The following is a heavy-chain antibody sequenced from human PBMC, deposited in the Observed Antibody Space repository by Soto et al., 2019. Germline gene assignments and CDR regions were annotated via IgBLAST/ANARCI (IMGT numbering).Heavy chain of an antibody. J-gene: IGHJ6*02. CDR2: ISWNSGSI. CDR3: AKGLYSSGHNYYYYGMDV. D-gene: IGHD6-19*01. Sequence: PGGSLRLSCAASGFTFDDYAMHWVRQAPGKGLEWVSGISWNSGSIGYADSVKGRFTISRDNAKNSLYLQMNSLRAEDTALYYCAKGLYSSGHNYYYYGMDVWGQGTTVTVSS. V-gene: IGHV3-9*01. CDR1: GFTFDDYA.